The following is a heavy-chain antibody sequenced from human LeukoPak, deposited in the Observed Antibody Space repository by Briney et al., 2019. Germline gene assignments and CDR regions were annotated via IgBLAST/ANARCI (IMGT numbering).Heavy chain of an antibody. CDR3: TRALCINGVCEWFDP. Sequence: SETLSLTCTVSGGSISSYYWSWIRQPPGKGLEWIGYIYYSGSTNYNPSLKSRVTISVDTSKNQFSLQLRSVTAADTAVYYCTRALCINGVCEWFDPWGQGTLVTVSS. D-gene: IGHD2-8*01. J-gene: IGHJ5*02. CDR1: GGSISSYY. CDR2: IYYSGST. V-gene: IGHV4-59*08.